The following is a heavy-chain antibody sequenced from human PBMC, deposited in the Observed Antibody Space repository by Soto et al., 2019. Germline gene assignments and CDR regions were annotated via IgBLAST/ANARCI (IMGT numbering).Heavy chain of an antibody. CDR3: AREELGLYSYGQPAWFDP. J-gene: IGHJ5*02. V-gene: IGHV1-69*12. CDR1: GGTFSSYA. D-gene: IGHD5-18*01. CDR2: IIPIFGTA. Sequence: QVQLVQSGAEVKKPGSSVKVSCKASGGTFSSYAISWVRQAPGQGLEWMGGIIPIFGTANYAQKFQGRVTIPADASTSTAYVELSSLSSEDTAGYYWAREELGLYSYGQPAWFDPWGQGTLVTVSS.